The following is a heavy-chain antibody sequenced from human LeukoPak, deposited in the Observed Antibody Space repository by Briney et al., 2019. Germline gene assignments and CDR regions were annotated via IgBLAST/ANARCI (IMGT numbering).Heavy chain of an antibody. CDR2: INPNSGGT. CDR3: ARDRGAATMIYYYYYYYMDV. Sequence: GSSVKVSCKASGYTFTGYYMHWVRQAPGQGLKWMGWINPNSGGTNYAQKFQGRVTMTRDTSISTAYMELSRLRSDDTAVYYCARDRGAATMIYYYYYYYMDVWGKGTTVTVSS. J-gene: IGHJ6*03. CDR1: GYTFTGYY. V-gene: IGHV1-2*02. D-gene: IGHD5-12*01.